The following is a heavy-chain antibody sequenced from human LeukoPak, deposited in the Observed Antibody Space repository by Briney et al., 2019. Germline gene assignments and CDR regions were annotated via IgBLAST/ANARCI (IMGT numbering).Heavy chain of an antibody. J-gene: IGHJ4*02. Sequence: GGSLRLSCAASGLTGSHNYVSWVRQAPGKGLEWVSAIHTSGDTCYADSVKGRFTISRDTSKNTLYLQINSLRVEDTAVYYCAKRISYDSGSHFDYWGQGTLATVSS. D-gene: IGHD3-10*01. V-gene: IGHV3-53*01. CDR2: IHTSGDT. CDR1: GLTGSHNY. CDR3: AKRISYDSGSHFDY.